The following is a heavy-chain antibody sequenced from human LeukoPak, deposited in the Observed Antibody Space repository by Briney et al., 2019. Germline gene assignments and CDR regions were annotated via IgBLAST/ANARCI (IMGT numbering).Heavy chain of an antibody. CDR1: GGSISSYY. Sequence: SETLSLTCTVSGGSISSYYWSWIRQPPGKGLEWIGTFSYSGSPNYNPSLKSRVTMSVDTSKNQFSLRLNSVTAADTAVYYCARDFGSRRGVGWFDPWGQGTLVTVSS. CDR3: ARDFGSRRGVGWFDP. V-gene: IGHV4-59*12. CDR2: FSYSGSP. J-gene: IGHJ5*02. D-gene: IGHD3-3*01.